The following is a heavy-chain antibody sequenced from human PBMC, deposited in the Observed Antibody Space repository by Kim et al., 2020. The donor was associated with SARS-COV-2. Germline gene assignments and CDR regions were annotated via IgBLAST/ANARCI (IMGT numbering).Heavy chain of an antibody. D-gene: IGHD6-19*01. J-gene: IGHJ4*02. V-gene: IGHV3-43*01. CDR3: TKDRGGGWDFDY. Sequence: YYAESMKGRFTIPRDNSKNSLYLQMDGLRTEDTALYYCTKDRGGGWDFDYWGQGTLVTVSS.